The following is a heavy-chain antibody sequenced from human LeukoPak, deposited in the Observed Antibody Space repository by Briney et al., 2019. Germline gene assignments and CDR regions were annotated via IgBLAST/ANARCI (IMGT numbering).Heavy chain of an antibody. CDR1: GYTFTSYY. D-gene: IGHD3-3*01. Sequence: RASVKVSCKASGYTFTSYYMHWVRQAPGQGLEWMGIINPSGGSTSYAQKFQGRVTMTRDMSTSTVYMELSSLRAEDTAFYYCVRDLGPRGVWSGTHWYYFDYWGQGILVTVSS. CDR3: VRDLGPRGVWSGTHWYYFDY. J-gene: IGHJ4*02. CDR2: INPSGGST. V-gene: IGHV1-46*01.